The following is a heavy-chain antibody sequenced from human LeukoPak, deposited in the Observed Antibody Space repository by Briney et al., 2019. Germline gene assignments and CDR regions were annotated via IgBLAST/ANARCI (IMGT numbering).Heavy chain of an antibody. Sequence: GSLRLSCATSGFTFSRYWMSWARQAPGKGLECVANIKQDGSVTYYVDSVRGRFTISRDNAKNSLYLQMNSLRTEDTAVYYCARDPWADSSGFPLHHWGQGTLVTVSS. CDR1: GFTFSRYW. D-gene: IGHD3-22*01. V-gene: IGHV3-7*03. CDR2: IKQDGSVT. CDR3: ARDPWADSSGFPLHH. J-gene: IGHJ1*01.